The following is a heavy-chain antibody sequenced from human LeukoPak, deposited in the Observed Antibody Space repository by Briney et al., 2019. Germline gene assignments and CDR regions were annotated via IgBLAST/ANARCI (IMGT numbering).Heavy chain of an antibody. V-gene: IGHV4-38-2*02. CDR3: ARRGPEGWELLESLNWFDP. CDR1: GYSISSGYY. D-gene: IGHD1-26*01. CDR2: IYHSGST. J-gene: IGHJ5*02. Sequence: KASETLSLTCTISGYSISSGYYWGWIRQPPGKGLEWIGSIYHSGSTYYNPSLKSRVTISEDTSKNQFSLKLSSVTAADTAVYYCARRGPEGWELLESLNWFDPWGQGTLVTVSS.